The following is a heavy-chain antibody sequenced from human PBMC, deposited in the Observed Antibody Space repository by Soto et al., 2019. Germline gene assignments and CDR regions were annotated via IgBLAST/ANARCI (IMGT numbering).Heavy chain of an antibody. D-gene: IGHD5-18*01. CDR1: GGSISSGDYY. V-gene: IGHV4-30-4*01. CDR2: IYYSGST. CDR3: ARASPVVTDV. Sequence: QVQLQESGPGLVKPSQTLSLTCTVSGGSISSGDYYWSWIRQPPGKGLEWIGYIYYSGSTYYNPSLRIRVTISVATSKNPSSLKLSSVTAAAPAVYYCARASPVVTDVWGQGTTVTVSS. J-gene: IGHJ6*02.